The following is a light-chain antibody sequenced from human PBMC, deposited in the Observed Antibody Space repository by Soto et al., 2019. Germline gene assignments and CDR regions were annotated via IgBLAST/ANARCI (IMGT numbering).Light chain of an antibody. CDR1: GSDVGGYNY. CDR2: DVT. V-gene: IGLV2-14*03. CDR3: GSYTTTSTWV. Sequence: QSALTQPASVSGSPGQSITISCTVTGSDVGGYNYVSWYQHHPGKAPKVLIYDVTSRPSGVSNRFSGSKSANTASLTISGLQAEDEADYYCGSYTTTSTWVFGGGTKVTV. J-gene: IGLJ3*02.